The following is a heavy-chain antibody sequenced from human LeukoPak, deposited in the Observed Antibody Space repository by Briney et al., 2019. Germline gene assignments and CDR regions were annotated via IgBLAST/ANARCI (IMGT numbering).Heavy chain of an antibody. Sequence: GASVKVSCKASGYTFTGYYMHWVRQAPGQGLEWMGKINLSGGSTTYAQKFQGRVTMTRDTSTSTVYMELSSLRSEDTAVYYCARDYVDDIPMIKDYWGQGTLVTVSS. D-gene: IGHD2-8*01. V-gene: IGHV1-46*01. CDR3: ARDYVDDIPMIKDY. CDR1: GYTFTGYY. CDR2: INLSGGST. J-gene: IGHJ4*02.